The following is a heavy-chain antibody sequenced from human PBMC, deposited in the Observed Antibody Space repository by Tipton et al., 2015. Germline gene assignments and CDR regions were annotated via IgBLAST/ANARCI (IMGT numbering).Heavy chain of an antibody. CDR1: GYTFTNYW. J-gene: IGHJ4*02. CDR2: IYVGDSDT. D-gene: IGHD5/OR15-5a*01. V-gene: IGHV5-51*01. Sequence: QLVQSGAEMKKPGESLKISCKASGYTFTNYWIGWVRQMPGKGLEWMGIIYVGDSDTRYSQSFQGQVTISADKSISTAYLQWSSLKASDSAMYYCARRHVYDYYLDNWGQGTLVIVSS. CDR3: ARRHVYDYYLDN.